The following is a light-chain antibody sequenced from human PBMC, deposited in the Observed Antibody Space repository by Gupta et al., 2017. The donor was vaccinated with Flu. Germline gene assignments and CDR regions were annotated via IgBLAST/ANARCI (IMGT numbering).Light chain of an antibody. CDR3: QHYGSSTWT. CDR2: GAS. J-gene: IGKJ1*01. CDR1: QGVTSNY. Sequence: ERATLSCRASQGVTSNYFAWYQQKPGQAPRLLIFGASSRATGIPDRFSASGSGTDFTLTISRLEPEDFAVYYCQHYGSSTWTFGQGTKVEIK. V-gene: IGKV3-20*01.